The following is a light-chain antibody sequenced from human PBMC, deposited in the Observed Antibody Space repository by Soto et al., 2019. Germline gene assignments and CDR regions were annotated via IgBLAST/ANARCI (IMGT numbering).Light chain of an antibody. CDR3: HHYGSSPPIT. Sequence: EIVLTQSPGTLYLSPGERATLSCRASQSVSSSYLAWYQQKPGQAPRLLIYGASSRATGIPDRFSGSGSGTDFTLTISRLEPEDFAVYYCHHYGSSPPITFGQGTRLDIK. V-gene: IGKV3-20*01. J-gene: IGKJ5*01. CDR1: QSVSSSY. CDR2: GAS.